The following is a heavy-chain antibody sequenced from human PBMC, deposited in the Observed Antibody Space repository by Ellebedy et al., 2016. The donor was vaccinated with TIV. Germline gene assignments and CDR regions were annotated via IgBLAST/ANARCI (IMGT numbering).Heavy chain of an antibody. J-gene: IGHJ3*02. D-gene: IGHD6-19*01. V-gene: IGHV4-59*12. CDR1: GGSISRYY. CDR2: VHYTGRT. CDR3: ARDSKKGWAFDI. Sequence: SETLSLTCSVSGGSISRYYWSWIRQPPGKGLEYIGYVHYTGRTNYNPSLKSRVTLSVDSFKNQFSLKLNSVTAADTAVYYCARDSKKGWAFDIWGQGTMVTVSS.